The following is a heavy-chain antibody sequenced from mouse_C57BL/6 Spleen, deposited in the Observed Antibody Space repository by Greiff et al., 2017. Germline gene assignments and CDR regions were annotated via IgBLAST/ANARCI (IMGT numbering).Heavy chain of an antibody. CDR1: GYTFTSYW. CDR3: ARERDYFDY. Sequence: QVQLKQPGAELVRPGSSVKLSCKASGYTFTSYWMDWVKQRPGQGLEWIGNIYPSDSETHYNQKFKDKATLTVDKSSSTAYMQLSSLTSEDSAVYYCARERDYFDYWGQGTTLTVSS. V-gene: IGHV1-61*01. J-gene: IGHJ2*01. CDR2: IYPSDSET.